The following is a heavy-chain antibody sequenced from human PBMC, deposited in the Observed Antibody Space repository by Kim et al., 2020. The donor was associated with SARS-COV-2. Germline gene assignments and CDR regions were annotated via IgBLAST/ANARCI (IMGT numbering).Heavy chain of an antibody. CDR2: IWFDVNDK. CDR3: VRDLIDSQRGSFYGMDV. J-gene: IGHJ6*02. Sequence: GGSLRLSCTASGFNFSTYGMHWVRQTPGQGLEWVAVIWFDVNDKYYVDSLEGRFTISRDNSKNTLYLQMSSLRVEDTAIYYCVRDLIDSQRGSFYGMDVWGQGTTVTVSS. V-gene: IGHV3-33*01. CDR1: GFNFSTYG. D-gene: IGHD1-26*01.